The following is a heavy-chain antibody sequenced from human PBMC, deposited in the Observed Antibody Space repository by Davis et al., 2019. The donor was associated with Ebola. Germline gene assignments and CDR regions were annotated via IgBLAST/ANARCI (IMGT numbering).Heavy chain of an antibody. CDR2: INHSGST. Sequence: PSETLSLTCAVYGGSFSGYYWSWIRQPPGKGLEWIGEINHSGSTNYNPSLNSRVTISVDRSKNQFSLKLSSVTAADTAVYYCARAYCSSTSCLYTKGWFDPWGQGTLVTVSS. CDR1: GGSFSGYY. D-gene: IGHD2-2*01. J-gene: IGHJ5*02. V-gene: IGHV4-34*01. CDR3: ARAYCSSTSCLYTKGWFDP.